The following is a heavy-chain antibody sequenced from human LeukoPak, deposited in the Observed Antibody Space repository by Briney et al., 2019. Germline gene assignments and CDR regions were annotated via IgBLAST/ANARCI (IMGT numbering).Heavy chain of an antibody. CDR1: GYTFSNYG. D-gene: IGHD6-19*01. J-gene: IGHJ4*02. CDR3: ARHSGSGWQALGY. CDR2: TSYNGNT. V-gene: IGHV1-18*04. Sequence: ASVKVSCKASGYTFSNYGISWVRQAPGLGLEWMGWTSYNGNTNYAQKFQDRVTMTTDTSTTTAYMELRSLESDDTAVYYCARHSGSGWQALGYWGQGTLVTVST.